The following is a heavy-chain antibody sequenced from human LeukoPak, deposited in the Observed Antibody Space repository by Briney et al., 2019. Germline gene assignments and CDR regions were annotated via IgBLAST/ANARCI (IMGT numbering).Heavy chain of an antibody. CDR2: IIPIFGTA. D-gene: IGHD3-22*01. J-gene: IGHJ4*02. CDR3: VAGSSGYYYDY. Sequence: ASVKVSCKASGGTFSSYAISWVRQAPGQGLEWMGGIIPIFGTANYAQKFQGRVTITADESTSTAYMELSSLRSEDTAVYYCVAGSSGYYYDYWGQGTLVTVSS. CDR1: GGTFSSYA. V-gene: IGHV1-69*13.